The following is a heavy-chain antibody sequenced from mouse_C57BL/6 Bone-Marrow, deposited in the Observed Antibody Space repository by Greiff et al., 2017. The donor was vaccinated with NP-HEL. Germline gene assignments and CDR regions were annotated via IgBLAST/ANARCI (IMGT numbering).Heavy chain of an antibody. D-gene: IGHD1-1*01. CDR3: ERGAFDYGSSYDY. Sequence: VQLQQSGPELVKPGASVKMSCKASGYTFTDYNMHWVKQSHGKRLEWIGYIHPHNGGTGYNQKFKGKATLTVNKSSSTAYMELRSLTSEDSAVSDCERGAFDYGSSYDYWGKGTTLTVSS. CDR2: IHPHNGGT. CDR1: GYTFTDYN. V-gene: IGHV1-22*01. J-gene: IGHJ2*01.